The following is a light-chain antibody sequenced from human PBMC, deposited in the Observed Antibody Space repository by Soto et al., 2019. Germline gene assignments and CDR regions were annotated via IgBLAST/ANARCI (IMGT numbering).Light chain of an antibody. J-gene: IGKJ1*01. CDR3: QQYNTYSKT. V-gene: IGKV1-5*01. Sequence: VQMTQSPSTLSASVGDRLTITCRASQSISNWLAWYQQRPGKAPKLLIFDASSLESGVPSRFSGSGSGTEFTLTISSLQPDDFATYYCQQYNTYSKTFCQGTKVDIK. CDR1: QSISNW. CDR2: DAS.